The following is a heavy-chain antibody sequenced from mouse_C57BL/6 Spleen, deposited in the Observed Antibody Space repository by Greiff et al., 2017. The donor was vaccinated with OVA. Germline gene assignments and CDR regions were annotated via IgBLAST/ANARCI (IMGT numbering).Heavy chain of an antibody. D-gene: IGHD6-1*01. CDR2: IYPSASET. Sequence: QVQLQQPGAELVRPGSSVTLSCKASGYTFTSYWMDWVKQRPGHGLEWIGNIYPSASETHYNQKFKDKAILTADKSSSTAYMQLRSLTSEDSAVYYCARSASGPPDYWGQGTTLTVSS. V-gene: IGHV1-61*01. CDR1: GYTFTSYW. J-gene: IGHJ2*01. CDR3: ARSASGPPDY.